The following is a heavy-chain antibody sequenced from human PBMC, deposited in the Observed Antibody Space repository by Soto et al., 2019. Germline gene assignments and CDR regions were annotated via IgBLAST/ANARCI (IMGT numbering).Heavy chain of an antibody. CDR2: INYSGGT. J-gene: IGHJ4*02. D-gene: IGHD1-1*01. Sequence: SETLSLTCTVSGGSISSSSYYWGWIRQPPGKGLEWIGSINYSGGTYYNPSLKSRVTISVDTSKNQFSLKLSSVTAADRAVYYCARHRNWKVDYWGQGTLVTVSS. CDR3: ARHRNWKVDY. V-gene: IGHV4-39*01. CDR1: GGSISSSSYY.